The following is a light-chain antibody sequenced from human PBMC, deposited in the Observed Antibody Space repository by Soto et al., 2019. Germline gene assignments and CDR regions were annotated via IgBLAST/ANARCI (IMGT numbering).Light chain of an antibody. CDR3: QSYDISLSVSVV. CDR2: GNT. V-gene: IGLV1-40*01. J-gene: IGLJ2*01. Sequence: QSVLTQPPSVSGAPGQRVTISCTGSSSNIGAGYDVQWYQQLPGAAPRLLIFGNTNRPSGVPDRFSGSRSGTSASLAISGXXXXXXXXYYCQSYDISLSVSVVFGGGTKVTVL. CDR1: SSNIGAGYD.